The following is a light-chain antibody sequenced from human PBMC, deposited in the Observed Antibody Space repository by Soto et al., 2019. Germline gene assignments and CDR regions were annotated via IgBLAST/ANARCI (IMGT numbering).Light chain of an antibody. CDR3: TQSQQIPPT. CDR1: QSLLQSNGYNY. Sequence: DIVMTQSPLSLPVTPGEPASISCSSSQSLLQSNGYNYLDWYLQKQGQSPQLLIYFGSYRASGVPDRFSGSGSGTDFTLKIRRVEAEDVGVYYCTQSQQIPPTFGRGTKVEI. V-gene: IGKV2-28*01. CDR2: FGS. J-gene: IGKJ1*01.